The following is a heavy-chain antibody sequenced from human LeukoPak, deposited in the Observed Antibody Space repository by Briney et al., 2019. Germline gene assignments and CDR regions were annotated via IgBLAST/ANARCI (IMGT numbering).Heavy chain of an antibody. V-gene: IGHV1-2*02. CDR2: INPNSGAT. CDR1: GYNFSGYY. CDR3: ARDDPLMDV. J-gene: IGHJ6*03. Sequence: APVKVSCKASGYNFSGYYMHWVRQAPGQGLEWMGWINPNSGATNYAQKFQGRVTMTRDTSISTAYMEVSRLRSDDTAVYYCARDDPLMDVWGKGTTVTVSS.